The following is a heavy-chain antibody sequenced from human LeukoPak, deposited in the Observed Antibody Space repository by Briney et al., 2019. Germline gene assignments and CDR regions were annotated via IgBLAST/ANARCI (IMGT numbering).Heavy chain of an antibody. D-gene: IGHD5-24*01. Sequence: SVKVSCKASGGTFSSYAISWVRQAPGKGLEWLGGIIPIFGIENYAQKFQGRVTITADKSTSTAYMELSSLRSEDTAVYYCARDRQRWLQRKTRDYYYYGMDVWGQGTTVTVSS. CDR3: ARDRQRWLQRKTRDYYYYGMDV. CDR1: GGTFSSYA. CDR2: IIPIFGIE. V-gene: IGHV1-69*10. J-gene: IGHJ6*02.